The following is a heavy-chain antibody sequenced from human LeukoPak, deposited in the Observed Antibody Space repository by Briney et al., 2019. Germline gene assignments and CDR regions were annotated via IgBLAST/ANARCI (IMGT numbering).Heavy chain of an antibody. CDR3: ARAFSDGDYPDY. CDR2: IYYSGST. J-gene: IGHJ4*02. D-gene: IGHD4-17*01. V-gene: IGHV4-59*01. Sequence: PSETLSLTCTVSGGSISSYYWSWIRQPPGKGLEWIGYIYYSGSTNYNPSLKSRVTISVDTSKNQFSLKLTSVTAADTAVYYCARAFSDGDYPDYWGQGTLVTVSS. CDR1: GGSISSYY.